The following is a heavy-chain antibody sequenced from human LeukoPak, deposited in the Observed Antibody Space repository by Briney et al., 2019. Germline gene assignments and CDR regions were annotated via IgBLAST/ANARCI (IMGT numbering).Heavy chain of an antibody. CDR3: ARSSTYDFWSGYKYYFDY. D-gene: IGHD3-3*01. V-gene: IGHV4-39*07. CDR2: INHSGST. Sequence: KASETLSLTCTVSGGSISSSSYYWSWIRQPPGKGLEWIGEINHSGSTNYNPSLKSRVTISVDTSKNQFSLKLSSVTAADTAVYYCARSSTYDFWSGYKYYFDYWGQGTLVTVSS. CDR1: GGSISSSSYY. J-gene: IGHJ4*02.